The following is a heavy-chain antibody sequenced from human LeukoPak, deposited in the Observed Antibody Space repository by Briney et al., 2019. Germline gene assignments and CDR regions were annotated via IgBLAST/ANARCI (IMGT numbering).Heavy chain of an antibody. CDR2: IWYDGTKE. V-gene: IGHV3-33*08. CDR3: SVSVPQYCGGDCYSPNNWFDP. J-gene: IGHJ5*02. CDR1: GFIFSSYG. Sequence: GGSLRLSCAASGFIFSSYGIHWVRQAPGKGLEWVALIWYDGTKEYYADSVKGRFTIARDNSNNMSFLQMNSLRAEDTAVYYRSVSVPQYCGGDCYSPNNWFDPWGQGTLVTASS. D-gene: IGHD2-21*02.